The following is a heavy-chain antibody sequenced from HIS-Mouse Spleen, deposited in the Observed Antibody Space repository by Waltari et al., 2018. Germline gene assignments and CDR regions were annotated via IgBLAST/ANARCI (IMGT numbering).Heavy chain of an antibody. V-gene: IGHV4-39*07. Sequence: QLQLQESGPGLVKPSETLSLTCTVSGGSISSSSYYWGWIRQPPGKGLEWIGCIYYRGSTNHNPSLKSRVTIAVNTSKNQVYLKRSAVTAADAAVYYCAREILYSSSWDDWYFDLWGRGTLVAVSS. CDR1: GGSISSSSYY. CDR2: IYYRGST. D-gene: IGHD6-13*01. CDR3: AREILYSSSWDDWYFDL. J-gene: IGHJ2*01.